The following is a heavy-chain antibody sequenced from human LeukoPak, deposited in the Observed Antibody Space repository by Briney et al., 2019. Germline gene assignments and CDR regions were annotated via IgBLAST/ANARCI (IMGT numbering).Heavy chain of an antibody. CDR3: XXXXXXYPNWFDP. Sequence: SETLSLTCTVSGGSISSSSYYWGWIRQPPGKGLEWIGYIYYSGSTNYNPSLKSRVTISVDTSKNQFSLKLTSVTAADTAVYYXXXXXXXYPNWFDPWGQGTLVTVSS. CDR1: GGSISSSSYY. J-gene: IGHJ5*02. CDR2: IYYSGST. V-gene: IGHV4-61*05.